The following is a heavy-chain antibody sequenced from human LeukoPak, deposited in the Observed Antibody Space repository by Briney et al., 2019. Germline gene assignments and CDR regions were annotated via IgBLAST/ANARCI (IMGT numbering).Heavy chain of an antibody. CDR1: GYSLSSGYY. CDR3: ARRGNYDTSSYDY. CDR2: IYHSGST. D-gene: IGHD3-16*01. Sequence: SETLSLTCTVSGYSLSSGYYWDWIRQPPGKGLEWIASIYHSGSTYYNPSLKSRVSISVDTSKNQFSLKVTSVTAADTAVYSCARRGNYDTSSYDYWGQGTLVTVSS. J-gene: IGHJ4*02. V-gene: IGHV4-38-2*02.